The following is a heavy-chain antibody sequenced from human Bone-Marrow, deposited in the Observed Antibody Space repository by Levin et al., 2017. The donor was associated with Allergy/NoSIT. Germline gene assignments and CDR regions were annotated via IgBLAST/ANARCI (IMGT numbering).Heavy chain of an antibody. Sequence: QTLSLTCTFSGFSLNTGGVGVGWIRQPPGKALEWLALIYWDDDKRYSPFLRSRLTITKDTSKNQVVLTMTDMDLVDTATYYCAHKFDGGDSYGTFDYWGQGTLVTVSS. CDR1: GFSLNTGGVG. CDR2: IYWDDDK. V-gene: IGHV2-5*02. J-gene: IGHJ4*02. CDR3: AHKFDGGDSYGTFDY. D-gene: IGHD5-18*01.